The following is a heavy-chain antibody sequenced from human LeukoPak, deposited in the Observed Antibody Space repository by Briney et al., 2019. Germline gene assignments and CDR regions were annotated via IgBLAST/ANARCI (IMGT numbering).Heavy chain of an antibody. V-gene: IGHV4-34*01. J-gene: IGHJ4*02. D-gene: IGHD3-16*02. CDR2: INQSGST. CDR3: ARVLGDYVWGSYRSYYFDY. Sequence: SETLSLTCAVYGGSFSGYYWSWIRQPQGKGLGWIGEINQSGSTNYNPSLKSRVTISVDTSKTQFSLKLSSVTAADTAVYYCARVLGDYVWGSYRSYYFDYWGQGTLVTVSS. CDR1: GGSFSGYY.